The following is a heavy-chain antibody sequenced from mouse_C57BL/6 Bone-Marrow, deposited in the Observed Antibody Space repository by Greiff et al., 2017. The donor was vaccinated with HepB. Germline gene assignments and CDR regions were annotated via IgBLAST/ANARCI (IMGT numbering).Heavy chain of an antibody. CDR2: ISSGGSYT. V-gene: IGHV5-6*02. D-gene: IGHD2-5*01. CDR1: GFTFSSYG. J-gene: IGHJ3*01. Sequence: DVHLVESGGDLVKPGGSLKLSCAASGFTFSSYGMSWVRQTPDKRLEWVATISSGGSYTYYPDSVKGRFTISRDNAKNTLYLQMSSLKSEDTAMYYCARRGYSKGGFAYWGQGTLVTVSA. CDR3: ARRGYSKGGFAY.